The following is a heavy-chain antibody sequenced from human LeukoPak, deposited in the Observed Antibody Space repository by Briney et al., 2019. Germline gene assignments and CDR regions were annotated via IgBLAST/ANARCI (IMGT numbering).Heavy chain of an antibody. CDR3: ATRSASSYGGVFDL. CDR1: GYTFTHYA. CDR2: INTGNGNT. V-gene: IGHV1-3*04. J-gene: IGHJ4*02. Sequence: ASVMVSCKASGYTFTHYAMHWVRQAPGQSLEWMGWINTGNGNTKYSQKFQGRVTLTRDTSANTAYMEVTSLRSEDTAVYYCATRSASSYGGVFDLWGQGSLVIVSS. D-gene: IGHD3-16*01.